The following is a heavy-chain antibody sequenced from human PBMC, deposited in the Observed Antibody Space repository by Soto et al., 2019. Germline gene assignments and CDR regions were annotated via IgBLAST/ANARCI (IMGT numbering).Heavy chain of an antibody. J-gene: IGHJ5*02. CDR3: ARALAVATTLNWFDP. CDR2: IHHSGST. Sequence: SETLSLTCAVSGYSISSGYYWGLIRQPPGKGLEWIGSIHHSGSTYYNPSLESRATISVDTSKNQFSLNLSSVTAADTAVYYCARALAVATTLNWFDPWGQGTLVTVSS. V-gene: IGHV4-38-2*01. CDR1: GYSISSGYY. D-gene: IGHD5-12*01.